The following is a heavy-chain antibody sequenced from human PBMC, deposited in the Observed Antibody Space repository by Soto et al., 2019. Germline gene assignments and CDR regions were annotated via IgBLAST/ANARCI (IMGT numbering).Heavy chain of an antibody. Sequence: QVQLVQSGAEVKKPGASVKVSCKGSGYTFTSYGISWVRQAPGQGLEWMGWISAYNGNTNYAQKLQGRVTMTTDTSTSTAYMELRSLRSDDTAVYYCARVSRFLAWSLRLPSVGGFDYWGQGTLATVSS. D-gene: IGHD3-3*01. CDR1: GYTFTSYG. CDR2: ISAYNGNT. J-gene: IGHJ4*02. CDR3: ARVSRFLAWSLRLPSVGGFDY. V-gene: IGHV1-18*01.